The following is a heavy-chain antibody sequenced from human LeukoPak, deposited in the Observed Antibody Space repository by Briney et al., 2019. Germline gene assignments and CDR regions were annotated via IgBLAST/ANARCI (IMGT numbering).Heavy chain of an antibody. J-gene: IGHJ4*02. Sequence: GGSLRLSCAASGFTFRSYSMNWVRQAPGKRLEWVSFITSTSGDMLYADSVKGRFTISRDNAKNTLYLQMNSLRAEDTAVYFCARAAGHYFDYWGQGSLLTVSS. CDR1: GFTFRSYS. CDR2: ITSTSGDM. D-gene: IGHD3-10*01. CDR3: ARAAGHYFDY. V-gene: IGHV3-21*06.